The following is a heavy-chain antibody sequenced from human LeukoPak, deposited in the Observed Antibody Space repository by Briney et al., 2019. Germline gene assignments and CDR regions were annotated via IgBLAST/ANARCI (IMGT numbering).Heavy chain of an antibody. V-gene: IGHV3-23*01. J-gene: IGHJ4*02. D-gene: IGHD2-21*02. CDR3: VREDTPATANY. CDR2: ISGGGDIT. Sequence: GGSLRLSCAASGFNFANHAMSWVRQPPGKGLEWVSAISGGGDITYYADSVTGRFIISRDNSKDTLFLQMHSLRPGDTAVYYCVREDTPATANYWGQGTLVTVSS. CDR1: GFNFANHA.